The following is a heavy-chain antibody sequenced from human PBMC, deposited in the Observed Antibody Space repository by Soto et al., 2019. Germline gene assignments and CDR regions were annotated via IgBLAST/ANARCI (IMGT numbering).Heavy chain of an antibody. V-gene: IGHV3-7*01. J-gene: IGHJ3*02. CDR2: IKQDGSEK. Sequence: GGSLRLSCAASGFTFSSYWMSWVRQAPGKGLEWVANIKQDGSEKYYVDSVKGRFTISRDNAKNSLYLQMNSLRAEDTAVYYCARVLPVGGSTYYDFWSDLIPDAFDIWGQGTMVTVSS. CDR3: ARVLPVGGSTYYDFWSDLIPDAFDI. D-gene: IGHD3-3*01. CDR1: GFTFSSYW.